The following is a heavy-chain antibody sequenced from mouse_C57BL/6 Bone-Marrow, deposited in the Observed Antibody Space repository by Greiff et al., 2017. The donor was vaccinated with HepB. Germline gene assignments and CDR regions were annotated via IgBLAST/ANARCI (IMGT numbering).Heavy chain of an antibody. CDR1: GYTFTSYT. CDR3: ARRCSNYAGFAY. V-gene: IGHV1-4*01. D-gene: IGHD2-5*01. J-gene: IGHJ3*01. CDR2: INPSSGYT. Sequence: VQVVESGAELARPGASVKMSCKASGYTFTSYTMHWVKQRPGQGLEWIGYINPSSGYTKYNQKFKDKATLTADKSSSTAYMQLSSLTSEDSAVYYCARRCSNYAGFAYWGQGTLVTVSA.